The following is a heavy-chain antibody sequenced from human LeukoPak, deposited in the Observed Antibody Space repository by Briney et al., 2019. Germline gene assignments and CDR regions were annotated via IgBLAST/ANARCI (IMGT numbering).Heavy chain of an antibody. CDR1: GFTFSSYS. V-gene: IGHV4-59*01. CDR2: IYSSGGT. J-gene: IGHJ4*02. Sequence: GSLRLSCAASGFTFSSYSMNWVRQAPGKGLEWIGYIYSSGGTNYNPSLKSRVTISLDTSKNQFSLRLSSVTAADTAVYYCARDFCSGGSCYSYFHYWGQGTLVTVSS. CDR3: ARDFCSGGSCYSYFHY. D-gene: IGHD2-15*01.